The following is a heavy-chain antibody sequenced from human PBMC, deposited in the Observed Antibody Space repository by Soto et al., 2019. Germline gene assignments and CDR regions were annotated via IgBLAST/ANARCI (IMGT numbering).Heavy chain of an antibody. J-gene: IGHJ4*02. CDR2: IYHSGST. Sequence: PSETLSLTCAVSGGSISSSNWWSWVRQPPGKGLEWIGEIYHSGSTNYNPSLKSRVTISVDKSKNQFSLKLSSVTAADTAVYYCARASDYYDSSGYYDYWGQGTLVTVSS. CDR1: GGSISSSNW. CDR3: ARASDYYDSSGYYDY. D-gene: IGHD3-22*01. V-gene: IGHV4-4*02.